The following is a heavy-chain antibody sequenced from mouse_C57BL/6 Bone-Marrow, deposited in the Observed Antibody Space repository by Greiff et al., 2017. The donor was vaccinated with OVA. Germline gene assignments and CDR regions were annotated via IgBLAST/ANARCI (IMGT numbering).Heavy chain of an antibody. CDR3: VRHLTTVVGDYAMDY. J-gene: IGHJ4*01. V-gene: IGHV10-1*01. CDR1: GFSFNTYA. D-gene: IGHD1-1*01. Sequence: EVHLVESGGGLVQPKGSLKLSCAASGFSFNTYAMNWVRQAPGKGLEWVARIRSKSNNYATYYADSVKDRFTISRDDSESMLYLQMNNLKTEDTAMYYCVRHLTTVVGDYAMDYWGQGTSVTVSS. CDR2: IRSKSNNYAT.